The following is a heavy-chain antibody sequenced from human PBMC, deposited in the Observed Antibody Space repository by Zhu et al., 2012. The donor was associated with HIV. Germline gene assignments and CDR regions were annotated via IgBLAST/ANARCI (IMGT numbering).Heavy chain of an antibody. J-gene: IGHJ4*02. Sequence: QVQLQESGPGLVKPSETLSLTCTVSGGSISSSSYYWGWIRQPPGKGLEWIGSIYYSGSTYYNPSLKSRVTISVDTSKNQFSLKLSSVTAADTAVYYCAGTGSYYQLLYYFDYWGQGTLVTVSS. V-gene: IGHV4-39*07. CDR1: GGSISSSSYY. D-gene: IGHD3-10*01. CDR3: AGTGSYYQLLYYFDY. CDR2: IYYSGST.